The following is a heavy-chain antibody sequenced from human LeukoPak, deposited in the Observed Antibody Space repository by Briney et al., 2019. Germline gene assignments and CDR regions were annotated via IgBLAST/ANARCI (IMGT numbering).Heavy chain of an antibody. CDR3: ARRIDSSWYRRDWFDP. Sequence: SETLSLTCSVSGTSISSYHWSWIRQPPGKGLEWIGDIHYSGSTNNNPSLKSRVTISVDTSKNQFSLKLSSVTAADTAVYYCARRIDSSWYRRDWFDPWGQGTLVTVSS. D-gene: IGHD6-13*01. J-gene: IGHJ5*02. CDR2: IHYSGST. CDR1: GTSISSYH. V-gene: IGHV4-59*01.